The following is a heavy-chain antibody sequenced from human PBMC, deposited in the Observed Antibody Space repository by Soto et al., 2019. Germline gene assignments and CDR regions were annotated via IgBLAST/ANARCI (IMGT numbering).Heavy chain of an antibody. CDR1: GFSLSTSGVG. D-gene: IGHD3-3*01. CDR2: IYWDDDK. V-gene: IGHV2-5*02. Sequence: SGPTLVKPTQTLTLTCTFSGFSLSTSGVGVGWIRQPPGKALEWLALIYWDDDKRYSPSLKSRLTITKDTSKNQVVLTMTNMDPVDTATYYCAHKDYDFWSGYYTNKNFYYFDYWGQGTLVTVSS. J-gene: IGHJ4*02. CDR3: AHKDYDFWSGYYTNKNFYYFDY.